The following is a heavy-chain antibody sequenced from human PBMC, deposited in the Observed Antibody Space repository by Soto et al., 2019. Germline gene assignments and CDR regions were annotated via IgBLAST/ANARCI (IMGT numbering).Heavy chain of an antibody. J-gene: IGHJ5*02. V-gene: IGHV4-30-4*01. D-gene: IGHD5-18*01. CDR2: ISYSGTT. CDR1: GDSISSNNNY. Sequence: QVQLQESGPGLVKPSQTLSLTCTVSGDSISSNNNYWSWIRQPPGEGLEWIGFISYSGTTSYRPSLKRRVAISLDTSKNQFSLSLSSVTAADTAVYYCARGRGYSYGLDPWGQGTLVTVSS. CDR3: ARGRGYSYGLDP.